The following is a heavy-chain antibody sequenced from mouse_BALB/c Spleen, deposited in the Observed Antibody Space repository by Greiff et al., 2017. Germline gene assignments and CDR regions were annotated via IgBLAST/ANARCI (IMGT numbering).Heavy chain of an antibody. Sequence: EVQLQQSGPELVKPGASVKISCTASGYTFTDYNMDWVKQSPGKSLEWIGYIYPSDSYTNYNQKFKDKATLTVDKSSSTAYMQLSSPTSEDSAVYYCTRGDYGYYYALDYWGQGTSVTVSS. CDR1: GYTFTDYN. CDR2: IYPSDSYT. V-gene: IGHV1-18*01. D-gene: IGHD2-2*01. CDR3: TRGDYGYYYALDY. J-gene: IGHJ4*01.